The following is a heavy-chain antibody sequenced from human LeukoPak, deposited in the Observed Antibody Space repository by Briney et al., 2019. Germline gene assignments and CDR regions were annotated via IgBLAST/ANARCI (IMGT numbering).Heavy chain of an antibody. J-gene: IGHJ4*02. D-gene: IGHD3-10*01. CDR2: INHSGST. V-gene: IGHV4-34*01. Sequence: SETLSLTCAVYGGSFSGYYWSWIRQPPGKGLEWIGEINHSGSTNYNPSLKSRVTISVDTSKNQFSLKLSSVTAADTAVYYCARHPYYYGSGSYYGSNYFDYWGQGTLVTVSS. CDR3: ARHPYYYGSGSYYGSNYFDY. CDR1: GGSFSGYY.